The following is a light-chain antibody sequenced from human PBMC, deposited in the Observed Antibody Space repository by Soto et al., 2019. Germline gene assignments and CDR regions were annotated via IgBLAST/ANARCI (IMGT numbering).Light chain of an antibody. V-gene: IGKV1-5*01. CDR1: QSISSW. Sequence: DIQMTQSPSTLSASVGDRVTITCRASQSISSWLAWYQQKPGKAPKLLIYDASSLESGVPSRFNGSGSETEFTLTISSLQPDDFATYYCQQYNSYSRTFGQGTKVDIK. CDR2: DAS. J-gene: IGKJ1*01. CDR3: QQYNSYSRT.